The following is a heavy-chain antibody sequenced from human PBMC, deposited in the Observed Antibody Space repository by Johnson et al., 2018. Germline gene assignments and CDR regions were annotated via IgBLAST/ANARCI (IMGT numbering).Heavy chain of an antibody. V-gene: IGHV4-59*01. CDR2: IYYSGST. CDR3: ARGSGYFSPFDQ. J-gene: IGHJ4*02. Sequence: QVQLQESGPGLVKPSETLSLTCSVSGGSMRSYAWSWVRQVPGKGLEWIGYIYYSGSTDYNPSLTSRVTRSKDTSKNQFSLRLYSVTDADTAVYFCARGSGYFSPFDQWGQGTLVTVSS. CDR1: GGSMRSYA. D-gene: IGHD3-3*01.